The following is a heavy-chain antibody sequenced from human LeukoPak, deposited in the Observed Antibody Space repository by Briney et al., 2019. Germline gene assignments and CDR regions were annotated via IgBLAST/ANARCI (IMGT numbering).Heavy chain of an antibody. CDR3: ARDHPPFTIFGVVIPTPQDAFDI. CDR1: GGSISSGSYY. V-gene: IGHV4-61*02. D-gene: IGHD3-3*01. CDR2: IYTSGST. J-gene: IGHJ3*02. Sequence: SETLSLTCTVSGGSISSGSYYWSWIRQPAGKGLEWIGRIYTSGSTNYNPSLKSRVTISVDTSKNQFSLKLSSVTAADTAVYYCARDHPPFTIFGVVIPTPQDAFDIWGQGTMVTVSS.